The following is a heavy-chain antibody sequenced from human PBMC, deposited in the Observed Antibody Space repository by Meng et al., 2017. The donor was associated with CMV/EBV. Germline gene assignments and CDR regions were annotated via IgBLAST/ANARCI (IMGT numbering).Heavy chain of an antibody. Sequence: GGSLRLSCAASGFTFSSYGMHWVRQAPGKGLEWVAFIRYDGSNKYYADSVKGRFTISRDNSKNTLYLQMNSLRAEDTAVYYCARDGGQWLVLPYFDYWGQGTLVTVSS. D-gene: IGHD6-19*01. CDR2: IRYDGSNK. CDR1: GFTFSSYG. CDR3: ARDGGQWLVLPYFDY. V-gene: IGHV3-30*02. J-gene: IGHJ4*02.